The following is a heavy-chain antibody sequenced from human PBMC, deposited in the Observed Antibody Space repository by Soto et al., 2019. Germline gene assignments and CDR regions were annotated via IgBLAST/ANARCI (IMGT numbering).Heavy chain of an antibody. Sequence: PSETLSLTCTVSGGSISSYYWSWIRQPPGKGLEWIGYIYYSGSTNYNPSLKSRVTISVDTSKNQFSLKLSTVTAADTAVYYCARLKGMGILTGYYSYGMEVWGQGTTVTLSS. CDR3: ARLKGMGILTGYYSYGMEV. CDR2: IYYSGST. CDR1: GGSISSYY. V-gene: IGHV4-59*08. J-gene: IGHJ6*02. D-gene: IGHD3-9*01.